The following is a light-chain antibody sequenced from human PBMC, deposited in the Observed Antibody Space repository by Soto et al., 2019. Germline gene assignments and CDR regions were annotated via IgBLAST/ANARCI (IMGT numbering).Light chain of an antibody. Sequence: EIVVTQSPATLSVSPGESATLSCRASQSVGNNFAWYQQKPGQAPRLLIFATSTRATGVPARFSGSGSGTEFTLTISSLQSEDVAVYYCQQYGDWPLTFGGGAKVEIE. CDR3: QQYGDWPLT. CDR2: ATS. CDR1: QSVGNN. J-gene: IGKJ4*01. V-gene: IGKV3-15*01.